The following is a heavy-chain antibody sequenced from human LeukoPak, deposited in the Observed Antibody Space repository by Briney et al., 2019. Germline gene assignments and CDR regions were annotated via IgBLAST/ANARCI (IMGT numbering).Heavy chain of an antibody. V-gene: IGHV4-30-4*01. CDR2: IYYSGST. D-gene: IGHD3-22*01. CDR1: GGSISSGDYY. CDR3: ASFLPTYYYDSSGSDAFDI. J-gene: IGHJ3*02. Sequence: PSQTLSLTCTVSGGSISSGDYYWSWIRQPPGKGLEWIGYIYYSGSTYYNPSLKSRVTISVDTSKNQFSLKLSSVTAADTAVYYCASFLPTYYYDSSGSDAFDIWGPGTMVTVSS.